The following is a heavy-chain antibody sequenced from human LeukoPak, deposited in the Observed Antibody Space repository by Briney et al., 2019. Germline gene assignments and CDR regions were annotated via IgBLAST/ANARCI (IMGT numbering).Heavy chain of an antibody. CDR1: GVSISSYY. J-gene: IGHJ4*02. D-gene: IGHD3-10*01. V-gene: IGHV4-59*12. Sequence: SETLSLTCTVSGVSISSYYWSWIRQPPGKGLDRIGYIPYSGSTYYNPSLKSRVSISVDTSKNQFSLKLSSVTAADTAVYYCARDARVQKWFGELLKTTTYYFDYWGQGTLVTVSS. CDR3: ARDARVQKWFGELLKTTTYYFDY. CDR2: IPYSGST.